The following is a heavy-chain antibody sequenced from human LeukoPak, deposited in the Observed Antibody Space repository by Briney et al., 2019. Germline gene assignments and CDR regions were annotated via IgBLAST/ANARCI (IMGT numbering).Heavy chain of an antibody. J-gene: IGHJ4*02. CDR2: ISYDGSNK. V-gene: IGHV3-30-3*01. CDR1: GFTFSSYA. CDR3: SGSDSSSLG. Sequence: PGRSLRLSCAASGFTFSSYAMHWVRQAPGKGLEWVAVISYDGSNKYYADSVKGRFTISRDNSKNTLYLQMNSLRAEDTAVYYCSGSDSSSLGWGQGTLVTVSS. D-gene: IGHD6-13*01.